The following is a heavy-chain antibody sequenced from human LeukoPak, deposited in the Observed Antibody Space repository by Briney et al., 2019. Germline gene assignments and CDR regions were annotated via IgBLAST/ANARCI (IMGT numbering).Heavy chain of an antibody. J-gene: IGHJ4*02. CDR2: IIPIFGTA. CDR1: GGTFSSYA. V-gene: IGHV1-69*13. Sequence: SVKVSCKASGGTFSSYAISWVRQSPGQGLEWMGGIIPIFGTANYAQKFQGRVTITADESTSTAYMELSSLRSEDTAVYYCARSPGSGSYYSVWYFDYWGQGTLVTVSS. D-gene: IGHD3-10*01. CDR3: ARSPGSGSYYSVWYFDY.